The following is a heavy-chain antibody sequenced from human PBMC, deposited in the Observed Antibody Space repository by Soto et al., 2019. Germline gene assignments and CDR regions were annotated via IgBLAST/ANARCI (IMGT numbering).Heavy chain of an antibody. CDR1: GGSFSGYY. CDR3: ARGNAYCSGDSCYSDGVYFDY. D-gene: IGHD2-15*01. Sequence: PSETLSLTCAVYGGSFSGYYWSWIRQPPGKGLEWIGEINHSGSTNYNPSLKSRVTISVDTSKNQFSLKLSSVTAADTAVYYCARGNAYCSGDSCYSDGVYFDYWGRGTLVTVSS. CDR2: INHSGST. J-gene: IGHJ4*02. V-gene: IGHV4-34*01.